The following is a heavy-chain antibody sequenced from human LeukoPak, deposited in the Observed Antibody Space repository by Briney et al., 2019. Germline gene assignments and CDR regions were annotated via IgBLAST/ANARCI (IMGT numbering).Heavy chain of an antibody. D-gene: IGHD2-2*01. CDR3: AKGGSWCSSTSCPYDY. V-gene: IGHV3-23*01. CDR1: GFTFSSYA. Sequence: PGGSLRLSCAASGFTFSSYAMSWVRQAPGKGLEWVSAISGSGGSTYYADSVKGRFTISRDNSKNTLYLQMNSLRAEDTAVYYCAKGGSWCSSTSCPYDYWGQGTLVTVSS. CDR2: ISGSGGST. J-gene: IGHJ4*02.